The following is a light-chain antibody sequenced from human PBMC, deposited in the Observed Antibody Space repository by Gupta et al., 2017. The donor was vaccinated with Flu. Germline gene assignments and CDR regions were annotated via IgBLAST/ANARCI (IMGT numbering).Light chain of an antibody. V-gene: IGLV2-23*01. CDR1: SSDVGSYNL. CDR2: ESS. CDR3: CSYAGSRV. J-gene: IGLJ3*02. Sequence: QSALTQPASVSGSPGQSITISCTGTSSDVGSYNLVSWYQQHPGKAPKLMIYESSKRPSGGSTRFSGSKSGNTASLTISGRQAEDEADYYCCSYAGSRVFGGGTKLTVL.